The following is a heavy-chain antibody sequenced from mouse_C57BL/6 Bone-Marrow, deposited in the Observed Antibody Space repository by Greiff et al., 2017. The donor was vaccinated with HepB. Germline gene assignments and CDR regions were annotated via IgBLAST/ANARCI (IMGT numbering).Heavy chain of an antibody. D-gene: IGHD1-1*01. V-gene: IGHV14-4*01. J-gene: IGHJ2*01. CDR1: GFNIKDDY. CDR3: TFYGSSFDY. Sequence: EVKLEESGAELVRPGASVKLSCTASGFNIKDDYMHWVKQRPEQGLEWIGWIDPENGDTEYASKFQGKATITADTSSNTAYLQLSSLTSEDTAVYYCTFYGSSFDYWGQGTTLTVSS. CDR2: IDPENGDT.